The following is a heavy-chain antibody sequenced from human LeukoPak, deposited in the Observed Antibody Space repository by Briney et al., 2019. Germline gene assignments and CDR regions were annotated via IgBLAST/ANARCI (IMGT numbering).Heavy chain of an antibody. CDR3: ARALLRYCSSTSCYEWDYYYYGMDV. D-gene: IGHD2-2*01. V-gene: IGHV1-69*13. CDR2: IIPIFGTA. Sequence: ASVKVSCKASGGTFSSYAISWVRQAPGQGLEWMGGIIPIFGTANYAQKFQGRVTITADESTSTAYMELSSLRSEDTAVYYCARALLRYCSSTSCYEWDYYYYGMDVWGQGTTVTVSS. J-gene: IGHJ6*02. CDR1: GGTFSSYA.